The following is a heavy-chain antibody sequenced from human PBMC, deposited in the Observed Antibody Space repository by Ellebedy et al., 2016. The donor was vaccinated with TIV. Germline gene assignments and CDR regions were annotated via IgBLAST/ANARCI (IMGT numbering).Heavy chain of an antibody. V-gene: IGHV3-64D*06. J-gene: IGHJ4*02. CDR3: VKGDWPYSGNLDY. Sequence: GGSLRLSXSASGFTFTSYSMHWVRQAPGKGLEYVSTISSYGGNTYYADSVKGRFTISRDNSKNTLYLQMSSLRTEDTAVYYCVKGDWPYSGNLDYWGQGTLLTVSS. CDR1: GFTFTSYS. CDR2: ISSYGGNT. D-gene: IGHD1-26*01.